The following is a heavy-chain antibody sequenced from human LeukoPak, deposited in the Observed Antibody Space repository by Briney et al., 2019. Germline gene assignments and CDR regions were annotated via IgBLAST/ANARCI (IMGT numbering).Heavy chain of an antibody. Sequence: SETLSLTCTVSNYSISSGYYWGWIRQPPGKGLEWIGSIYHSGSTYYNPSLKSRVTISVDTSKNQFSLKLSSVTAADTAVYYCARVGDYYGSGPYFDYWGQGTLVTVSS. CDR1: NYSISSGYY. CDR3: ARVGDYYGSGPYFDY. J-gene: IGHJ4*02. CDR2: IYHSGST. D-gene: IGHD3-10*01. V-gene: IGHV4-38-2*02.